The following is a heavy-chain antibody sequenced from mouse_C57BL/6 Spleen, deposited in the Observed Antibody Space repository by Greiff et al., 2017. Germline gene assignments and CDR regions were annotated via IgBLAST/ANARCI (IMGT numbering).Heavy chain of an antibody. CDR3: ARESSPMDY. CDR1: GYSITSGYY. J-gene: IGHJ4*01. CDR2: ISYDGSN. Sequence: EVKVEESGPGLVKPSPSLSLTCSVTGYSITSGYYWNWIRQFPGNKLEWMGYISYDGSNNYNPSLKNRISITRDTSKNQFFLKLNSVTTEDTATYYCARESSPMDYWGQGTSVTVSS. V-gene: IGHV3-6*01.